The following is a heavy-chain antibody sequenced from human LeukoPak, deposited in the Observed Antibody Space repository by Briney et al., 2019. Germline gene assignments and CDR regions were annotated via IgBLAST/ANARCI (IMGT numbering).Heavy chain of an antibody. CDR2: IYYRGST. Sequence: SETLSLTCTVSGGSISSYYWSWIREPPGEGLEWGGYIYYRGSTNYNTSLKSRVTISVDTSKNQFSLKLSSVTAADTAVYYCAREPRGYCSSTSCQSLYFDLWGRGTLVTVSS. D-gene: IGHD2-2*01. V-gene: IGHV4-59*01. CDR1: GGSISSYY. CDR3: AREPRGYCSSTSCQSLYFDL. J-gene: IGHJ2*01.